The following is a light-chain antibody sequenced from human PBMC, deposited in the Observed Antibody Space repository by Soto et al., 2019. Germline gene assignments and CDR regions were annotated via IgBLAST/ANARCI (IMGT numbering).Light chain of an antibody. CDR1: QSIGLA. J-gene: IGKJ1*01. V-gene: IGKV3-11*01. CDR2: DAS. CDR3: HQRTDRPPWT. Sequence: EIVLTQAPAPLSLSPGERATLSCRASQSIGLAIAWYQHKPGQAPRLLIFDASQRATGIPARFRGSGSGTDFTLSISSLESEDFAVYYCHQRTDRPPWTCGQGTKVESK.